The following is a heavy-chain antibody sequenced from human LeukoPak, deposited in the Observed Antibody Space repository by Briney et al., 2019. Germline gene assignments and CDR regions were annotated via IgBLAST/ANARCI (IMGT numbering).Heavy chain of an antibody. V-gene: IGHV3-30-3*01. Sequence: PGRSLRLSCAASGFTVNKYDFNWVRQAPGKGLEWVAIIAYDGSHKYYADSVKGRFSISRDNSNNTVLLQINSLRHADTAVYYCARDQLYCSDGTCTAPNWFDSWGQRTLVTVSS. J-gene: IGHJ5*01. CDR2: IAYDGSHK. CDR1: GFTVNKYD. D-gene: IGHD2-8*01. CDR3: ARDQLYCSDGTCTAPNWFDS.